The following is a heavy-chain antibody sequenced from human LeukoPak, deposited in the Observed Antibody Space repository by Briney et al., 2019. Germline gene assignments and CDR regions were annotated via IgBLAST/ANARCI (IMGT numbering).Heavy chain of an antibody. J-gene: IGHJ4*02. CDR2: IYYSGST. V-gene: IGHV4-59*01. CDR1: GGSISSYY. CDR3: ARDRGDGYDYFWDY. Sequence: SETLSLTCTVSGGSISSYYWSWIRQPPGKGLEWIGYIYYSGSTNYNPSLKSRVTISVDTSKNQFSLKLSSVTAADTAVYYCARDRGDGYDYFWDYWGQGTLVTVSS. D-gene: IGHD5-12*01.